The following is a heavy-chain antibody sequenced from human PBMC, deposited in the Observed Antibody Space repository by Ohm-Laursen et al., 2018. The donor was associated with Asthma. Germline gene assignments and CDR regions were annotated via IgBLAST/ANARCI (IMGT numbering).Heavy chain of an antibody. CDR3: ARSKWIGELNDAFDI. V-gene: IGHV3-30-3*01. J-gene: IGHJ3*02. CDR2: ISYDGSNK. CDR1: GFTFSSYA. D-gene: IGHD3-10*01. Sequence: SLRLSCAASGFTFSSYAMSWVRQAPGKGLEWVAVISYDGSNKYYADSVKGRFTISRDNSKNTLYLQMNSLRAEDTAVYYCARSKWIGELNDAFDIWGQGAMVPVSS.